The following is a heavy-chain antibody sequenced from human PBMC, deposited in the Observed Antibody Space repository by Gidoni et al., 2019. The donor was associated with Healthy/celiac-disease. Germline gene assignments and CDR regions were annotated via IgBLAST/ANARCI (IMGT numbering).Heavy chain of an antibody. CDR3: AGEVGSDTMVRGGYYYGMDV. J-gene: IGHJ6*02. V-gene: IGHV1-69*01. Sequence: QVQLVQSGAEVMKPGSSVKVSCKASGGTFSSYAISWVRQAPVQGLEGMGGIITIFVTANYAQMFQGRVTITADESTVTAYMKLGSLRSENTAVYYSAGEVGSDTMVRGGYYYGMDVWGQGTTVTVSS. CDR1: GGTFSSYA. CDR2: IITIFVTA. D-gene: IGHD3-10*01.